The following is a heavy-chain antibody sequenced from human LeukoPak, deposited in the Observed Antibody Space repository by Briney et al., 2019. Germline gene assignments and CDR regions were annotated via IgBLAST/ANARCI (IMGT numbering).Heavy chain of an antibody. Sequence: PSETLSLTCTVSGGSISSYYWSWIRQPAGKGLEWIGRIYTSGSTNYNPSLKSRVTMSVDTSKNQFSLKLSSVTAADTVVYYCAKGGYSYGPRYFDYWGQGTLVTVSS. CDR2: IYTSGST. CDR3: AKGGYSYGPRYFDY. D-gene: IGHD5-18*01. J-gene: IGHJ4*02. V-gene: IGHV4-4*07. CDR1: GGSISSYY.